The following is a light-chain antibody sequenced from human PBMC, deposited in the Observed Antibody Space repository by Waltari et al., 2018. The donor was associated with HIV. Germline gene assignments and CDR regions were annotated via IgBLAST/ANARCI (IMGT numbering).Light chain of an antibody. CDR2: DVI. Sequence: QSALSHPHSVSGSPAQAVTTSRNSSPPETGTYAHVSWYQLHSGKAPRVTIYDVITRAAGVPDRIIGSKSGNTASLTISGLQTDDEADYFCCSYGGSYTWLFGGGTKLTV. CDR1: PPETGTYAH. CDR3: CSYGGSYTWL. J-gene: IGLJ3*02. V-gene: IGLV2-11*01.